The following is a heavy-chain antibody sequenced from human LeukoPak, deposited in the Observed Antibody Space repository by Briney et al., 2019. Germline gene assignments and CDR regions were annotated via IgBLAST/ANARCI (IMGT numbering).Heavy chain of an antibody. CDR3: AKGRHFDY. CDR2: ISGSGDST. Sequence: PGGSLRLSCVVSGFSFGSYPMSWVRQAPGKGLEWVSTISGSGDSTDYADSVEGRFTISRDNSKNTLYLQMSSLRAEDTALYYCAKGRHFDYWGQGTLVSVSS. V-gene: IGHV3-23*01. CDR1: GFSFGSYP. J-gene: IGHJ4*02.